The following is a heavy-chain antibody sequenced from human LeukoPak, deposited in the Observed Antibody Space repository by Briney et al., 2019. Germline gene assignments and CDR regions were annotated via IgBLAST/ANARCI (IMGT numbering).Heavy chain of an antibody. Sequence: SVKVSCKVSGGTFSSYAISWVRQAPGQGLEWMGGIIPIFGTANYAQKFQGRVTITADESTSTAYMELSSLRSEDTAVYYCAREGAYYDFWSGPTPSNYYYYMDVWGKGTTVTVSS. J-gene: IGHJ6*03. V-gene: IGHV1-69*13. CDR2: IIPIFGTA. CDR3: AREGAYYDFWSGPTPSNYYYYMDV. CDR1: GGTFSSYA. D-gene: IGHD3-3*01.